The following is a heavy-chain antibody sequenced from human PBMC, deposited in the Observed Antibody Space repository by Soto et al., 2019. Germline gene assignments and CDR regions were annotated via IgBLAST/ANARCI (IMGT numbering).Heavy chain of an antibody. CDR2: VYYSVST. D-gene: IGHD1-26*01. CDR3: ARSVGYYYYGMDV. Sequence: QVHLEESGPGLVKPSQTLSLTCTVLGDSIRSGDYYWNWIRQAPGRGLEWMGYVYYSVSTYYNPSLKSRLTMSVDTSKNQFSLRPSSVIAADTAVYYCARSVGYYYYGMDVWGQGTTVIVSS. V-gene: IGHV4-30-4*01. CDR1: GDSIRSGDYY. J-gene: IGHJ6*02.